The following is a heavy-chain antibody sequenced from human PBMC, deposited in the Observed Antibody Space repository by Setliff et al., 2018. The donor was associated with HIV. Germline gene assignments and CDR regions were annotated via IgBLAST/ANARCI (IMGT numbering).Heavy chain of an antibody. CDR1: GFTFTDYI. D-gene: IGHD3-10*01. Sequence: SLRLSCAGSGFTFTDYIMHWVRQVPGKGLVWVSRINSDGSDTRYADSVKGRFTISRDNSKNTLYLQMNSLRAEDTAVYYCARGVRGVVNGMDVWGQGTTVTVSS. V-gene: IGHV3-74*01. CDR2: INSDGSDT. CDR3: ARGVRGVVNGMDV. J-gene: IGHJ6*02.